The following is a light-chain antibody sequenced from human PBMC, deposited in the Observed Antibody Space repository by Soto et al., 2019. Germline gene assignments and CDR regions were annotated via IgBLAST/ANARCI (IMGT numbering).Light chain of an antibody. CDR3: QQRSDWPPLT. CDR2: GAS. CDR1: QRVSSN. V-gene: IGKV3-15*01. J-gene: IGKJ4*01. Sequence: IVMSRSPVTLSVSPGERATLSCRASQRVSSNVAGYQQKPGQAPRLLLYGASARAPGVPARFSGSGSGTEYTLTISSLVPAEVAVYYCQQRSDWPPLTFGGGTKVDIK.